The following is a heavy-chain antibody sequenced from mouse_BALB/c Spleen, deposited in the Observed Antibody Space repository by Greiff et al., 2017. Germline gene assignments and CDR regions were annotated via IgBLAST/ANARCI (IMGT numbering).Heavy chain of an antibody. CDR3: AREGEIYYDYDGAMDY. CDR2: IWGDGST. CDR1: GFSLTGYG. Sequence: QVQLQQSGPGLVAPSQSLSITCTVSGFSLTGYGVNWVRQPPGKGLEWLGMIWGDGSTDYNSALKSRLSISKDNSKSQVFLKMNSLQTDDTARYYCAREGEIYYDYDGAMDYWGQGTSVTVSS. D-gene: IGHD2-4*01. V-gene: IGHV2-6-7*01. J-gene: IGHJ4*01.